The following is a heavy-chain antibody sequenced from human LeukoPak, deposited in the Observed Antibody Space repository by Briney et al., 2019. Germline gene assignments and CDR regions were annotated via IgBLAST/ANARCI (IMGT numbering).Heavy chain of an antibody. CDR2: ISGSGGST. V-gene: IGHV3-23*01. D-gene: IGHD3-3*01. Sequence: PGGSLRLSCAASGFTFSSYAMSWVRQAPGKGLEWVSAISGSGGSTYYADSVKGRFTISRDNSKNTLYLQMNSLRAEDTAVYYCAKIRKEHDFWNGYYHYFDYWGQGTLVTVSS. CDR1: GFTFSSYA. J-gene: IGHJ4*02. CDR3: AKIRKEHDFWNGYYHYFDY.